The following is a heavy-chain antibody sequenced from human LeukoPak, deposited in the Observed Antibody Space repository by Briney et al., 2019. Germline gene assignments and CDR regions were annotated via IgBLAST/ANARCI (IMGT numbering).Heavy chain of an antibody. CDR3: ATRALGYCTNGVCPI. CDR1: GFTFSRYS. Sequence: PGGSLRLSCAASGFTFSRYSMNWVRQAPGKGLEWVSYISSSSSTIYHADSVKGRFTISRDNAKNSLYLQMNSLRAEDTAVYYCATRALGYCTNGVCPIWGQGTLVTVSS. V-gene: IGHV3-48*01. J-gene: IGHJ4*02. CDR2: ISSSSSTI. D-gene: IGHD2-8*01.